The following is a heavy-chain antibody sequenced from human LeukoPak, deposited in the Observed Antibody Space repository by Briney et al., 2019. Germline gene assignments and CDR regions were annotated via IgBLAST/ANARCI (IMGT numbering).Heavy chain of an antibody. J-gene: IGHJ4*02. CDR3: AREVSEWFGELLPNYFDY. V-gene: IGHV1-18*01. CDR1: GYTFTSYG. Sequence: ASVKVSYKASGYTFTSYGIRWVRQAPGQGLEWIGWISAYNGNTNYAQKLQGRVTMTTDTSTSTAYMELRSLRSDDTAVYYCAREVSEWFGELLPNYFDYWGQGTLVTVSS. CDR2: ISAYNGNT. D-gene: IGHD3-10*01.